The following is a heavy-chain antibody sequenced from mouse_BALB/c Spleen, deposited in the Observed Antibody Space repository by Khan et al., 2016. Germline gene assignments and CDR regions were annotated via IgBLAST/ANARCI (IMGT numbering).Heavy chain of an antibody. CDR3: APYYYGRRVDY. D-gene: IGHD1-1*01. V-gene: IGHV9-3-1*01. J-gene: IGHJ2*01. CDR1: GYTFTNYG. CDR2: INTYTGEP. Sequence: QIQLVQSGPELKKPGETVKISCKASGYTFTNYGLNWVKQAPGKGLKWMGWINTYTGEPTYADDFKGRFAFSLETSASTAYLQINNHKNEDTATYFCAPYYYGRRVDYWGQGTTLPVSS.